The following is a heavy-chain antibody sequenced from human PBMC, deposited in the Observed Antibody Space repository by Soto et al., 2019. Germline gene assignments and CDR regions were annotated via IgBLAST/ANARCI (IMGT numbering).Heavy chain of an antibody. CDR2: ISYDGSNK. J-gene: IGHJ3*02. V-gene: IGHV3-30-3*01. D-gene: IGHD3-16*02. CDR1: GFSFSNYA. Sequence: QVQLVESGGGVVQPGRSLRLSCAASGFSFSNYAMHWVRQAPGKGLEWVAVISYDGSNKYYADSVKGRFTISRDNSKNTLYLQMNNLRTEDTAVYYCATVRGYRQDCDAFDIWGQGTVVTVSS. CDR3: ATVRGYRQDCDAFDI.